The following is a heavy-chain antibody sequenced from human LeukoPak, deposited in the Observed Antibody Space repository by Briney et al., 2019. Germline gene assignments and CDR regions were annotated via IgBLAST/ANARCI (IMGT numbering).Heavy chain of an antibody. D-gene: IGHD6-19*01. CDR3: ARDQPYSSGWVNSPDY. J-gene: IGHJ4*02. Sequence: PRGSLRLSCVASGVTVSNHMSWVRPAPGKGLEWVSIIDGDGSTYYADSVKGRFAISRDNSKNTLYLQVNSLRAEDTAVYYCARDQPYSSGWVNSPDYWGQGTLVTVSS. V-gene: IGHV3-66*01. CDR2: IDGDGST. CDR1: GVTVSNH.